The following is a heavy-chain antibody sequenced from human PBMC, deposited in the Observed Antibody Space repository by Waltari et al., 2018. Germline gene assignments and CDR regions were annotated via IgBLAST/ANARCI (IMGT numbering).Heavy chain of an antibody. CDR2: IVPIFGTT. CDR3: ATGIRDTLFRVYGMDV. D-gene: IGHD3-10*01. Sequence: QVQLVQSGAEVQQPGSSVKVSCKASGGSFRNFAFSWVRQAPGQGLEWMGGIVPIFGTTNYPQKFQGRVRVTADETTNTAYMELSRLISDDTAVYYCATGIRDTLFRVYGMDVWGQGTTVTVSS. V-gene: IGHV1-69*12. J-gene: IGHJ6*02. CDR1: GGSFRNFA.